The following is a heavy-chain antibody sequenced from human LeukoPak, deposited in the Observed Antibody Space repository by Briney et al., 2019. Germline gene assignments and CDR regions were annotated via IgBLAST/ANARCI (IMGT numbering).Heavy chain of an antibody. CDR1: GFTFSDYY. Sequence: GGSLRLSCAASGFTFSDYYMSWIRQAPGKGLEWVSYISNSGNTIYYADSVKGRFTISRDNAKNSLYLQMNSLRAEDTAVYYCARDPHYYYYMDVWGKGTTVTISS. J-gene: IGHJ6*03. CDR3: ARDPHYYYYMDV. CDR2: ISNSGNTI. V-gene: IGHV3-11*04.